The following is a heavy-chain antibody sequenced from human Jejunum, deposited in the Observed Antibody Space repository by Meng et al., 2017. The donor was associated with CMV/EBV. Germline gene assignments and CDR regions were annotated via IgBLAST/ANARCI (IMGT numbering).Heavy chain of an antibody. CDR2: IRRKIDGETT. CDR3: TTGYGSRWYG. CDR1: GFTFSDAW. Sequence: CEASGFTFSDAWVSWVRQAPGKGLEWLGLIRRKIDGETTEFAAAVKGRFIISRDDSKNTGCLEMSNLKVEDTGVYYCTTGYGSRWYGWGQGTLVTVSS. D-gene: IGHD6-13*01. J-gene: IGHJ4*02. V-gene: IGHV3-15*01.